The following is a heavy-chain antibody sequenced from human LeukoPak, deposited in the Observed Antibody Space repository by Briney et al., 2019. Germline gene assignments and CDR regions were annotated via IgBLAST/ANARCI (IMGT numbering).Heavy chain of an antibody. CDR1: GGSISSSSKY. Sequence: SETLSLTCTVSGGSISSSSKYWGWIRQPPGKGLEWIGSIYYSGSTYYNPSLKSRVTISVDTTKNQFSLKLSSVTAADTAVYYCARGGGQYYYDSSGYFSFDYWGQGTLVTVSS. J-gene: IGHJ4*02. CDR3: ARGGGQYYYDSSGYFSFDY. D-gene: IGHD3-22*01. CDR2: IYYSGST. V-gene: IGHV4-39*07.